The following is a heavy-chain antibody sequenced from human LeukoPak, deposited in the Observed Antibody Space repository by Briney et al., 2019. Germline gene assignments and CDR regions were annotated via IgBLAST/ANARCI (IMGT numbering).Heavy chain of an antibody. CDR1: GYTLPELS. CDR2: FDHEDGET. J-gene: IGHJ4*02. Sequence: ASVKVSCKVSGYTLPELSMHWARPAPGKGLEWMGGFDHEDGETIYAQKFQGRVTMTEDTSTDTAYMELSRRRSDDTAVYYCARSSRDYYDYVWGSYRYNPFDYWGQGTLVTVSS. CDR3: ARSSRDYYDYVWGSYRYNPFDY. V-gene: IGHV1-24*01. D-gene: IGHD3-16*02.